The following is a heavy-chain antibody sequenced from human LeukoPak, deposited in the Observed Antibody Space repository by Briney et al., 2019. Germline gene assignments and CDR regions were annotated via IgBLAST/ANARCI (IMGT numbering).Heavy chain of an antibody. CDR1: GGSISSYY. V-gene: IGHV4-59*01. CDR3: ARAPRYGWFDP. D-gene: IGHD1-1*01. Sequence: SETLSLTCTVSGGSISSYYWSWIRQPPGKGLEWIGYIYYSGSTNYNPSLKSRVTISVDTSKNQFSLELSSVTAADTAVYYCARAPRYGWFDPWGQGTLVTVSS. J-gene: IGHJ5*02. CDR2: IYYSGST.